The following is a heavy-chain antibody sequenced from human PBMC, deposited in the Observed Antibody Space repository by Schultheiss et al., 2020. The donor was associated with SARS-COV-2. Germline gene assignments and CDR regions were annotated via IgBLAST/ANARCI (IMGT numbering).Heavy chain of an antibody. Sequence: SETLSLTCAVSGGSISSSNWWSWVRQPPGKGLEWIGEIYHSGSTNYNPSLKSRVTISVDTSKNQFSLKLSSVTAADTAVYYCAAWQLVRGFDYWGQGTLVTVSS. D-gene: IGHD6-6*01. CDR2: IYHSGST. V-gene: IGHV4-4*02. CDR1: GGSISSSNW. CDR3: AAWQLVRGFDY. J-gene: IGHJ4*02.